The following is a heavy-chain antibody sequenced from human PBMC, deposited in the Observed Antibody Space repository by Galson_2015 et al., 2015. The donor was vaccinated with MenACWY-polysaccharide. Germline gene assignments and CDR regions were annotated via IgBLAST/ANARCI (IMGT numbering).Heavy chain of an antibody. J-gene: IGHJ4*02. CDR3: ASSPTRGL. CDR1: GFSVSSNY. Sequence: SLRLSCAASGFSVSSNYMSWVRQAPGKGLEGVSIIFSAGRTYYADSVKGRFTISRDSSKNTLYLQMNSLRTEDTAVYYRASSPTRGLWGQGTLVTVSS. CDR2: IFSAGRT. D-gene: IGHD3/OR15-3a*01. V-gene: IGHV3-53*01.